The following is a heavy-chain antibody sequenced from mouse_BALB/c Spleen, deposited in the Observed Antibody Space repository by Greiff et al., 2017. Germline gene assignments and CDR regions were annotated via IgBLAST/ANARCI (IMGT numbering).Heavy chain of an antibody. CDR1: GYTFSSYW. V-gene: IGHV1-9*01. J-gene: IGHJ3*01. CDR2: ILPGSGST. CDR3: ARGPAWFAY. Sequence: VKLQESGAELMKPGASVKISCKATGYTFSSYWIEWVKQRPGHGLEWIGEILPGSGSTNYNEKFKGKATFTADTSSNTAYMQLSSLTSEDSAVYYCARGPAWFAYWGQGTLVTVSA.